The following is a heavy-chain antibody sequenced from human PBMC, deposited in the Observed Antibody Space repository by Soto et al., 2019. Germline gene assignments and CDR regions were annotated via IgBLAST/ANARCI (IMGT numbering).Heavy chain of an antibody. J-gene: IGHJ6*02. CDR1: GFTFSDYH. V-gene: IGHV3-11*05. CDR2: ISSSGTYT. Sequence: QVQLVQSGGGLVKPGGSLRLSCAASGFTFSDYHMSWIRQAPGKGLEWLSYISSSGTYTNYADSVKGRFTISRDKAKNSLYLQMNALRAEDTAMYYCARDGSTTYYYYGTDVWGQGTTVTVSS. D-gene: IGHD2-2*03. CDR3: ARDGSTTYYYYGTDV.